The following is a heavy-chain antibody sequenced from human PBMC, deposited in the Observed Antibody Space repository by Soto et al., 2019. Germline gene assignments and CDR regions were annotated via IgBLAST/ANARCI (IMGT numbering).Heavy chain of an antibody. Sequence: ASVKVSFKASGYTFTSYYMHWVRQAPGQGLEWMGIINPSGGSTSYAQKFQGRVTMTRDTSTSTVYMELSSLRSEDTAVYYCARDLGDFWSGYYTDYWGQGTLDTGSS. CDR3: ARDLGDFWSGYYTDY. J-gene: IGHJ4*02. V-gene: IGHV1-46*03. D-gene: IGHD3-3*01. CDR2: INPSGGST. CDR1: GYTFTSYY.